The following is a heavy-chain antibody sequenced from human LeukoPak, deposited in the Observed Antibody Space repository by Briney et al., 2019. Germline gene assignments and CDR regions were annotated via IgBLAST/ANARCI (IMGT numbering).Heavy chain of an antibody. CDR2: ISGDGNNT. CDR3: ARDKPTGNYLFDY. Sequence: QPGGSLRLSCAASRFIFDDYAMHWVRQAPGKGLEWVSLISGDGNNTDYADSVKGRFTISRDNSKSTLFLQMKSLRAEDTAVYYCARDKPTGNYLFDYWGQGTLVTVSS. J-gene: IGHJ4*02. CDR1: RFIFDDYA. D-gene: IGHD3-10*01. V-gene: IGHV3-43*02.